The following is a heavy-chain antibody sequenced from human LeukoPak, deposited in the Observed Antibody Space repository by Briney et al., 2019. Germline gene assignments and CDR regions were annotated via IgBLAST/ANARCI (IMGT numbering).Heavy chain of an antibody. CDR1: GYRXTSYG. Sequence: GASVKVSCKTSGYRXTSYGISWVRQAPGQGLEWMGWINTYNGNTNYAQKFQGRVTFTADKSTTTASMELSSLKSDDTAVYYCVRSGYYYDWFDPWGQGTLVTV. CDR2: INTYNGNT. V-gene: IGHV1-18*01. D-gene: IGHD5-12*01. J-gene: IGHJ5*02. CDR3: VRSGYYYDWFDP.